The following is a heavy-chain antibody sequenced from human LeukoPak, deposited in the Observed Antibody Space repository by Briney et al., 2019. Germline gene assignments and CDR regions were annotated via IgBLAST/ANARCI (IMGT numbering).Heavy chain of an antibody. V-gene: IGHV4-59*01. CDR2: IYFSGST. CDR1: GGSISSDY. D-gene: IGHD3-22*01. J-gene: IGHJ5*02. CDR3: ARALYYYDSSGYLNWFDP. Sequence: SETLSLTCTVSGGSISSDYWSWIRQPPGKGLEWIGYIYFSGSTNYNPSLKSRVTISVDTSKNQFSLKLSSVTAADTAVYYCARALYYYDSSGYLNWFDPWGQGTLVTVSS.